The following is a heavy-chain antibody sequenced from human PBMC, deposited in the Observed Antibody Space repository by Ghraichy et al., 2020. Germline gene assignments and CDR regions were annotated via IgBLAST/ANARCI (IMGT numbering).Heavy chain of an antibody. CDR1: GGSFSDYY. V-gene: IGHV4-34*01. D-gene: IGHD6-19*01. J-gene: IGHJ3*02. CDR3: ARIGGWYAFDI. CDR2: THHSGST. Sequence: SETLSLTCAVYGGSFSDYYWSWIRQPPGKGLEWIGETHHSGSTKYSPSLKSRVTISVDTSKNQFSLKLSSVTAADTAVYYCARIGGWYAFDIWGQGTMVTVSS.